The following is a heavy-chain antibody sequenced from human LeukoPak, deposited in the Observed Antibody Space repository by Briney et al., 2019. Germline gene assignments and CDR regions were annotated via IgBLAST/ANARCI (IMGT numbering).Heavy chain of an antibody. J-gene: IGHJ4*02. CDR1: GFTFSSYW. CDR2: INSDGSIT. CDR3: AKDSLRTLPKASFDS. D-gene: IGHD1-26*01. Sequence: PGGSLRLSCAASGFTFSSYWMHWVRQTPGKGLVWVSRINSDGSITTYADSVKGRFTISRDNSKNTLFLQMNSLRAEDRAVYYCAKDSLRTLPKASFDSWGQGTLVTVSS. V-gene: IGHV3-74*03.